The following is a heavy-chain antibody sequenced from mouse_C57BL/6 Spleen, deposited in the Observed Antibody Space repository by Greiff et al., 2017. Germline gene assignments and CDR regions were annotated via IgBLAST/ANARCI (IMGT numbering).Heavy chain of an antibody. CDR3: ARELFFTTVVEGFAY. CDR1: GYTFTDYY. V-gene: IGHV1-34*01. D-gene: IGHD1-1*01. J-gene: IGHJ3*01. CDR2: IYPNNGGN. Sequence: EVKLMESGPALVKPGASVKMSCKASGYTFTDYYMHWVKQSHGKSLEWIGYIYPNNGGNGYKQKFKGKATLTVDKASSTAYMELRSLTSEDSAVYYGARELFFTTVVEGFAYWGQGTLVTVSA.